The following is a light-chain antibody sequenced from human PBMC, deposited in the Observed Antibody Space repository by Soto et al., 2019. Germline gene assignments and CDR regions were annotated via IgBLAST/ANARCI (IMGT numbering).Light chain of an antibody. CDR2: TND. CDR1: SSNIGINT. Sequence: QSVLTQPPSASGTPGQRVTISCSGSSSNIGINTVNWYQQLPGTAPKLLIYTNDQRPSGVPDRFSGSKSGTSASLAIGGLQSDDEAAYYCAAWDDSLNGLVFGGGTKLTVL. V-gene: IGLV1-44*01. J-gene: IGLJ3*02. CDR3: AAWDDSLNGLV.